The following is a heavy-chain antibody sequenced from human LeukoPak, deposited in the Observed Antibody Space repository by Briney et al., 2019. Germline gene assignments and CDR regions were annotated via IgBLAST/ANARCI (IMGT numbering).Heavy chain of an antibody. Sequence: SVKVSCKASGGTFSSYAISWVRQAPGQGLEWMGRIIPILGIANYAQKFQGRVTITADKSTSTAYMELSSLRSEDTAMYYCVRGSSRPHWGQGALVTVSS. J-gene: IGHJ4*02. V-gene: IGHV1-69*04. CDR3: VRGSSRPH. CDR1: GGTFSSYA. CDR2: IIPILGIA.